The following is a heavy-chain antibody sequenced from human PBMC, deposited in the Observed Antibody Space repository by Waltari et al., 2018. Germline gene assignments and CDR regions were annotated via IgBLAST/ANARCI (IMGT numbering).Heavy chain of an antibody. Sequence: QVQLVQSGAEVKKPGSSVKVSCKASGGTFSSYAISWVRQAPGQGLEWMGGIIPSFGTANYEQKFQGRVTITADESTSTAYMELSSLRSEDTAVYYCARASYYDSSGYYPRAFDYWGQGTLVTVSS. CDR3: ARASYYDSSGYYPRAFDY. J-gene: IGHJ4*02. CDR2: IIPSFGTA. V-gene: IGHV1-69*01. D-gene: IGHD3-22*01. CDR1: GGTFSSYA.